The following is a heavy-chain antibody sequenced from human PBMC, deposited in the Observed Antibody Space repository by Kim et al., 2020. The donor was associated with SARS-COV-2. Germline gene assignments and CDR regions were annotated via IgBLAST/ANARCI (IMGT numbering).Heavy chain of an antibody. J-gene: IGHJ3*02. V-gene: IGHV3-23*01. Sequence: GGSLRLSCAASGFTFSSYAMSWVRQAPGKGLEWVSAISGSGGSTYYADSVKGRFTISRDNSKNTLYLQMNSLRAEDTAVYYCAKWYYYDSSGYYSEDAFDIWGQGTMVTVSS. D-gene: IGHD3-22*01. CDR3: AKWYYYDSSGYYSEDAFDI. CDR1: GFTFSSYA. CDR2: ISGSGGST.